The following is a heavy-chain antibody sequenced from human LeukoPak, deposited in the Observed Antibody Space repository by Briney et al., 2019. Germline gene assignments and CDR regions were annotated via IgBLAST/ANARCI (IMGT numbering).Heavy chain of an antibody. CDR3: ARGPGGRSGYYPLEDYYYYYYMDV. Sequence: ASVKVSCKASGYTFTGYYMHWVRQAPGQGLEWMGWISAYNGNTNYAQKLQGRVTMTTDTSTSTAYMELRSLRSDDTAVYYCARGPGGRSGYYPLEDYYYYYYMDVWSKGTTVTVSS. J-gene: IGHJ6*03. D-gene: IGHD3-22*01. V-gene: IGHV1-18*04. CDR2: ISAYNGNT. CDR1: GYTFTGYY.